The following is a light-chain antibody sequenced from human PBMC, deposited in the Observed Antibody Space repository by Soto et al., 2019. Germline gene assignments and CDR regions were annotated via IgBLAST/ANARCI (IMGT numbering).Light chain of an antibody. CDR1: QSVGRN. Sequence: EIVMTQSPATLSVSPGERGTFSCRASQSVGRNLAWYQQTPGQAPRLLIYGASTRATGIPARFSGSGSGTEFPLTISSLQSKDFAIYSCQQYNHWPPLTFGGGTKVEIK. J-gene: IGKJ4*01. CDR2: GAS. V-gene: IGKV3-15*01. CDR3: QQYNHWPPLT.